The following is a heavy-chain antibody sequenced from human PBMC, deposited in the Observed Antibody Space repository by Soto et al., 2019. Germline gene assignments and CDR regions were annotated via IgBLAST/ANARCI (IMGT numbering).Heavy chain of an antibody. CDR1: GYTFTSYA. J-gene: IGHJ6*02. V-gene: IGHV1-3*01. CDR2: INAGNGNT. Sequence: VASVKVSCKASGYTFTSYAMHWVRQAPGQRLEWMGWINAGNGNTKYSQKFQGRVTITRDTSASTAYMELSSLRSEDTAVYYCARDLSSGYYGYYYYGMDVWGQGTTVTVSS. D-gene: IGHD3-22*01. CDR3: ARDLSSGYYGYYYYGMDV.